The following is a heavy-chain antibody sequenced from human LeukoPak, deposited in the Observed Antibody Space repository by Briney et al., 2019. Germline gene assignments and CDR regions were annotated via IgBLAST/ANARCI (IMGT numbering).Heavy chain of an antibody. J-gene: IGHJ3*02. D-gene: IGHD3-16*01. V-gene: IGHV3-73*01. CDR1: GFTFSGSA. CDR3: TRWGSENAFDM. Sequence: GGSLKLSCAASGFTFSGSAMHWVRQASGKGLEWVGQIRSKANNYATTYGASVKGRFTISRDDSKNTAYLQMNSLKTEDTGVYYCTRWGSENAFDMWGQGTMVTVSS. CDR2: IRSKANNYAT.